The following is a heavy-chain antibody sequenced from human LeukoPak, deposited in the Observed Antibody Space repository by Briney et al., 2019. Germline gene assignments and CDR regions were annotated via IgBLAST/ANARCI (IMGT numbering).Heavy chain of an antibody. CDR1: GYSFTNYW. J-gene: IGHJ2*01. CDR3: ARLVTSYWYFDL. V-gene: IGHV5-51*01. Sequence: GESLKISCEDSGYSFTNYWIGWVRQMPGKGLEWMGIIYPGDSDTRYSPSFQGQVTISADKSISTAYLQWTNLKASDTAMYYCARLVTSYWYFDLWGRGTLVTVSS. CDR2: IYPGDSDT. D-gene: IGHD2-2*01.